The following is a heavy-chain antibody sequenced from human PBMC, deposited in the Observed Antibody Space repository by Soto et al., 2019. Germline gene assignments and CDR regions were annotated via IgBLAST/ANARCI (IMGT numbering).Heavy chain of an antibody. D-gene: IGHD6-13*01. V-gene: IGHV3-23*01. J-gene: IGHJ4*02. CDR2: IGGSSGST. Sequence: PGGSLRLSCAASGFTFSSYAMTWVRQAPGKGLEWVSAIGGSSGSTYYADSVRGRFTISRDNSKNTLYLQMNSLRAEDTAVYYCAKSSLYSSSWPQSFDYWGQGTLVTVSS. CDR1: GFTFSSYA. CDR3: AKSSLYSSSWPQSFDY.